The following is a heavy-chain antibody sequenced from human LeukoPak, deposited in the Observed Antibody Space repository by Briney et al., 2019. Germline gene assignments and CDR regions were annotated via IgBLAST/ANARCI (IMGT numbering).Heavy chain of an antibody. V-gene: IGHV3-20*04. Sequence: GGSLRLSCAASGFTFDDYGMSWVRQAPGKGLEWVSGINWNGGSTGYADSVKGRFTISRDNAKNSLYLQMNSLRAEDTALYYCARDPGLSWNPYYFDYWGQGTLVTVSS. CDR1: GFTFDDYG. CDR2: INWNGGST. J-gene: IGHJ4*02. CDR3: ARDPGLSWNPYYFDY. D-gene: IGHD1-1*01.